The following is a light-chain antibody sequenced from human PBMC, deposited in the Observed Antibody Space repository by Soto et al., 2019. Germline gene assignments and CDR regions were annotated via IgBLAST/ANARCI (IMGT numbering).Light chain of an antibody. J-gene: IGLJ2*01. Sequence: QSVLTQPASVSGSPGQSITISCTGTSSDVGGYNDVSWYQQHPGQAPKLMIYDVNNRPSGVSNRFSGSKSGNTASRTISRLQAEDEADYYCSSYTGSSTYVVFGGGTKLTVL. CDR1: SSDVGGYND. CDR2: DVN. CDR3: SSYTGSSTYVV. V-gene: IGLV2-14*01.